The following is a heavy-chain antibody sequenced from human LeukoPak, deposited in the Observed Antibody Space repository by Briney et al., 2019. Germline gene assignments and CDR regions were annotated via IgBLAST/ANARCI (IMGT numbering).Heavy chain of an antibody. V-gene: IGHV3-23*01. CDR1: GFTSGIYA. Sequence: GGSLRLSCAASGFTSGIYAVSWVRQAPGKGLEWVSAFSGGGDSYYADSVKGRFTISRDNSKKILYLQMNSLRAEDTAVYYWGKKVKRNFALKYGGQGTLVTVSS. D-gene: IGHD1-7*01. J-gene: IGHJ4*02. CDR2: FSGGGDS. CDR3: GKKVKRNFALKY.